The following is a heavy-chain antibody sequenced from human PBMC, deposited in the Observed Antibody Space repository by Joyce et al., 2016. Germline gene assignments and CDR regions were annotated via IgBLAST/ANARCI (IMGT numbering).Heavy chain of an antibody. Sequence: EVQLVEAGGALVQPGGSLRLSCAASGFTFSAYEIHWVRQTTGKGLEGVSAIGTAGDPYYAGSVKGRFNISRENAKSSLFLQMNSLRAEDTAVYYCARERGGGMSAFDIWGQGTMVTVSS. D-gene: IGHD3-16*01. CDR2: IGTAGDP. V-gene: IGHV3-13*05. J-gene: IGHJ3*02. CDR1: GFTFSAYE. CDR3: ARERGGGMSAFDI.